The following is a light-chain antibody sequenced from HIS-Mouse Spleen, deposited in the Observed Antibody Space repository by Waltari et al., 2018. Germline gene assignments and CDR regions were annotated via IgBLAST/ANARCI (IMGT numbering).Light chain of an antibody. CDR3: SSYTSSSTF. CDR2: EVS. Sequence: QSALTQPASVSGSPGQSITISCPGTSSYVGGYNYASWYQQHPGKAPKLMIYEVSNRPSGVSNRFSGSKSGNTASLTISGLQAEDEADYYCSSYTSSSTFFGTGTKVTVL. CDR1: SSYVGGYNY. J-gene: IGLJ1*01. V-gene: IGLV2-14*01.